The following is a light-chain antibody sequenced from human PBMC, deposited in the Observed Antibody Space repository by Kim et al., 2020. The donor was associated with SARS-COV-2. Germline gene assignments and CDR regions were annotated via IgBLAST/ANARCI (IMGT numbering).Light chain of an antibody. CDR2: EVT. V-gene: IGLV2-23*02. Sequence: QSALTQPASVSGSPGQSITISCTGTSSDVGRYNLVSWYQQHPGKAPKLMIYEVTMRPSGVSNRFSGSRSGNTATLTISGLQADDEADYYCSSYGGSGLVVFGGGTQLTVL. J-gene: IGLJ2*01. CDR1: SSDVGRYNL. CDR3: SSYGGSGLVV.